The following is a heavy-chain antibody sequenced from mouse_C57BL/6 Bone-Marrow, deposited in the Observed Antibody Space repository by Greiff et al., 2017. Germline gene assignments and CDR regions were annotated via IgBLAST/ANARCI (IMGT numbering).Heavy chain of an antibody. CDR2: INPNNGGT. D-gene: IGHD1-3*01. CDR3: ARGCSSPWFAY. CDR1: GYAFTDYY. J-gene: IGHJ3*01. Sequence: VQLQQSGPELVKPGASVKISCKASGYAFTDYYMNWVKQSHGKSLEWIGDINPNNGGTSYNQKFKGKATLTVDKSSSTAYMQLSSLTTEDSAIYYCARGCSSPWFAYWGQGTLVTVSA. V-gene: IGHV1-26*01.